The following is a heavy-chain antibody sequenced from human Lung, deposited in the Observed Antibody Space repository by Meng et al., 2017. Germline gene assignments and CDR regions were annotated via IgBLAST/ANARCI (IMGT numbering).Heavy chain of an antibody. CDR1: GGSFSDYY. CDR2: INHSGST. D-gene: IGHD4-11*01. J-gene: IGHJ4*02. CDR3: ARGPTTMAHDFDY. V-gene: IGHV4-34*01. Sequence: QGRLQQWGAGLLQPSETLSLTCVVSGGSFSDYYWSWIRQPPGKGLEWIGEINHSGSTNYNPSLESRATISVDTSQNNLSLKLSSVTAADSAVYYCARGPTTMAHDFDYWGQGTLVTVSS.